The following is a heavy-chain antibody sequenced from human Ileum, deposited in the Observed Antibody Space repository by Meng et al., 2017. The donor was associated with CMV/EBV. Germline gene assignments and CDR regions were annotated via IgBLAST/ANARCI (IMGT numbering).Heavy chain of an antibody. V-gene: IGHV7-4-1*02. CDR1: FTTSP. CDR2: INTNTGNP. Sequence: FTTSPINWVRQAPGQGLEWMGWINTNTGNPTYAQGFTGRHVFSLDTSVSTAYLEISSLKAEDTAVYYCASEVTMVRGLTVMSYFDSWGQGTLVTVSS. D-gene: IGHD3-10*01. J-gene: IGHJ4*02. CDR3: ASEVTMVRGLTVMSYFDS.